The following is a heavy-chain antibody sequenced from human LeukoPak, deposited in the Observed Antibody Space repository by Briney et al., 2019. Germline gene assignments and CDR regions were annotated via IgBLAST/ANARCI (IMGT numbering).Heavy chain of an antibody. J-gene: IGHJ3*02. Sequence: GGSLRLSCAASGFTFSSHWMHWVRQAPGKGLVWVSRINSDGSNTNYADSVKGRFTISRDNAKNTLYLQMNSLRAEDTAVYYCARGSSGYRNAFDIWGQGTMVTVSS. CDR2: INSDGSNT. D-gene: IGHD5-12*01. V-gene: IGHV3-74*01. CDR3: ARGSSGYRNAFDI. CDR1: GFTFSSHW.